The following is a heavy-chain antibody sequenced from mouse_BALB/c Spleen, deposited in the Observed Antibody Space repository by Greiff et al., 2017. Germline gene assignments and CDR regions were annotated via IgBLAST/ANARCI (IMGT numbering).Heavy chain of an antibody. CDR2: IDTSDSYT. CDR3: ARLGGNRYFDV. J-gene: IGHJ1*01. D-gene: IGHD2-1*01. V-gene: IGHV1-69*01. Sequence: QVQLQQPGAELVMPGASVKMSCKASGYTFTDYWMHWVKQRPGQGLEWIGAIDTSDSYTSYNQKFKGKATLTVDESSSTAYMQLSSLTSEDSAVYYCARLGGNRYFDVWGAGTTVTVSS. CDR1: GYTFTDYW.